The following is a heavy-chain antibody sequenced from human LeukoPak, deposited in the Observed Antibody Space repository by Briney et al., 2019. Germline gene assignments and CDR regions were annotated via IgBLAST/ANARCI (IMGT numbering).Heavy chain of an antibody. D-gene: IGHD3-22*01. J-gene: IGHJ4*02. CDR3: ARDLGSSGYYSY. CDR1: GGTFSSYA. CDR2: IIPIFGTA. Sequence: GSSVKVSCKASGGTFSSYAISWVRQAPGPGLEWMGGIIPIFGTANYAQKFQGRVTITTDESTSTAYMELSSLRSEDTTVYYCARDLGSSGYYSYWGQGTLVTVSS. V-gene: IGHV1-69*05.